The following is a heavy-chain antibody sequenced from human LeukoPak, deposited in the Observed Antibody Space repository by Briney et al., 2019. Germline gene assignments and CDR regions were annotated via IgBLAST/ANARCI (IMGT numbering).Heavy chain of an antibody. D-gene: IGHD3-9*01. Sequence: ASVKVSCKASGYTFTSYGISWGGQAPGLGLEWMGWISAYNGNTNYAQKLQGRVTMTTDTSTSTAYMELRSLRSDDTAVYYCARYDDYDILTVAPGYYMDVWGKGTTVTVSS. CDR2: ISAYNGNT. CDR1: GYTFTSYG. J-gene: IGHJ6*03. CDR3: ARYDDYDILTVAPGYYMDV. V-gene: IGHV1-18*01.